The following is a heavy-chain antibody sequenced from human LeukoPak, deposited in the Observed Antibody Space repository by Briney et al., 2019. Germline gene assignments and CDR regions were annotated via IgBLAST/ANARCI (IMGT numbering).Heavy chain of an antibody. D-gene: IGHD2-15*01. CDR3: VHSLCSGGSCYSGFDY. V-gene: IGHV2-5*02. CDR1: GGSISSSPYY. J-gene: IGHJ4*02. CDR2: SYWDDDK. Sequence: TLSLTCTVSGGSISSSPYYWGWIRQPPGKGLEWLALSYWDDDKRCSPSLKSRLTITKDTSKNQVVLTMTNMDPVDTATYYCVHSLCSGGSCYSGFDYWGQGTLVTVSS.